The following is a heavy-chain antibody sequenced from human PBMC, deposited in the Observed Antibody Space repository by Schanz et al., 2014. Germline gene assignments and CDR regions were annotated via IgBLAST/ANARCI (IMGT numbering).Heavy chain of an antibody. CDR3: ARDRVGANSYFDY. D-gene: IGHD1-26*01. Sequence: QVQLVESGGGVVQPGRSLRLSCAASGITLSGYGLHWVRQAPGKGLEWGAVIWYNGSNKYYADSVRGRFTISRDNSKNTLYLQMNNLRAEDTAVYYCARDRVGANSYFDYWGQGTLVTVSS. J-gene: IGHJ4*02. V-gene: IGHV3-33*08. CDR1: GITLSGYG. CDR2: IWYNGSNK.